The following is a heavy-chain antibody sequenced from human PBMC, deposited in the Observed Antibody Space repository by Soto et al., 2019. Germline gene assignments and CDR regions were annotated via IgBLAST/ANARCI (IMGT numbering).Heavy chain of an antibody. D-gene: IGHD3-22*01. J-gene: IGHJ4*02. Sequence: GESLKISCDGSGYSFAVYWITWVLQKPGKGLDWMGRIDPSDSQTYYSPSFRGHVTISATKSITTVFLQWSSLRASDTAMYYCARQIYDSDTGPNFQYYFDSWGQGTPVTVSS. CDR1: GYSFAVYW. V-gene: IGHV5-10-1*01. CDR2: IDPSDSQT. CDR3: ARQIYDSDTGPNFQYYFDS.